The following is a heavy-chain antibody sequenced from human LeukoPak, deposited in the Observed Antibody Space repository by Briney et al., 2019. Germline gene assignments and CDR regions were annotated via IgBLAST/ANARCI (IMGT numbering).Heavy chain of an antibody. CDR2: FRIMGYSTI. Sequence: GGPLRSPGAALGSPSGDITMGWFGKPQGKGLECVSYFRIMGYSTIYYADSVKGRFTISRDNAKNSLNLQMNSLRAEDTAIYYCARGDTKYCNSDNCHNPFDQWGQGTLVTVSS. V-gene: IGHV3-11*04. CDR1: GSPSGDIT. J-gene: IGHJ4*02. D-gene: IGHD2/OR15-2a*01. CDR3: ARGDTKYCNSDNCHNPFDQ.